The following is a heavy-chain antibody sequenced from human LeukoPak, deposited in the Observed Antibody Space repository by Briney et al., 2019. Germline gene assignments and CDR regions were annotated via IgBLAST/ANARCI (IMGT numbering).Heavy chain of an antibody. CDR3: AELGITMIGGV. CDR1: GFTFSSYA. D-gene: IGHD3-10*02. V-gene: IGHV3-48*03. Sequence: GRSLRLSCAASGFTFSSYAMHWVRQAPGKGLEWVSYISSSGSTIYYADSVKGRFTISRDNAKNSLYLQMNSLRAENTAVYYCAELGITMIGGVWGKGTTVTIPS. J-gene: IGHJ6*04. CDR2: ISSSGSTI.